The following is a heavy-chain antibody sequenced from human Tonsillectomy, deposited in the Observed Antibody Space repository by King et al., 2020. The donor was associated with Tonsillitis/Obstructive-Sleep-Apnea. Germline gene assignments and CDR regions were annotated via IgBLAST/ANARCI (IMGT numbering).Heavy chain of an antibody. D-gene: IGHD6-13*01. J-gene: IGHJ4*02. CDR1: GFTFMNSA. CDR2: ISGSGNEK. CDR3: AKEGPGGQQLIWVDS. V-gene: IGHV3-23*04. Sequence: VQLVESGGGLVQPGGSLRLSCAASGFTFMNSAMSWVRQVPGKRLEWVSAISGSGNEKYYADSVRGRFSISRDNSKNTLYLQLNSLRADDTALYYCAKEGPGGQQLIWVDSWGQGTLVTVSS.